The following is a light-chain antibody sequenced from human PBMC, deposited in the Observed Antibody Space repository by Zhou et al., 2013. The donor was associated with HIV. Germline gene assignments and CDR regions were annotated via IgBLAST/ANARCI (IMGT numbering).Light chain of an antibody. V-gene: IGKV1-27*01. J-gene: IGKJ1*01. CDR1: QGISNY. CDR3: QQSYTTPWT. CDR2: AAS. Sequence: DIQMTQSPSSLSASVGDRVTITCRASQGISNYLAWYQQKPGKVPKLLIYAASTLQSGVPSRFSGSGSGTDFTLTINSLQPEDFASYHCQQSYTTPWTFGQGTRVEIK.